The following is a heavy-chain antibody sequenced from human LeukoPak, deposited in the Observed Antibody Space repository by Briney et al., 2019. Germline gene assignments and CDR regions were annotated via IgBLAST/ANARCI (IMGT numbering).Heavy chain of an antibody. D-gene: IGHD3-22*01. CDR2: ISGSGGST. J-gene: IGHJ4*02. CDR1: GFTFSNYA. V-gene: IGHV3-23*01. Sequence: GGSLRLSCTASGFTFSNYAMSWVRQAPGKGLEWVSAISGSGGSTYYADSVKGRFTISRDNSKNTLYLQMNSLRAEDTAVYYCAKVSPTYYYDSSGYQPIDYWGQGTLVTVSS. CDR3: AKVSPTYYYDSSGYQPIDY.